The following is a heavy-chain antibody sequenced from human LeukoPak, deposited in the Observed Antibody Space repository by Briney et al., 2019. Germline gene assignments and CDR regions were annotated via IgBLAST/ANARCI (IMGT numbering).Heavy chain of an antibody. CDR2: IKEDGSEK. J-gene: IGHJ4*02. V-gene: IGHV3-7*01. CDR3: ARDSAGNDY. Sequence: PGGSLSLSCAASGFTFSTYWMSWVRQVLGKGLEWVANIKEDGSEKYYVDSVKGRFTISRDNAKNSLYLQMNSLRAEDTAMYYCARDSAGNDYWGQGTLVTVSS. CDR1: GFTFSTYW. D-gene: IGHD6-13*01.